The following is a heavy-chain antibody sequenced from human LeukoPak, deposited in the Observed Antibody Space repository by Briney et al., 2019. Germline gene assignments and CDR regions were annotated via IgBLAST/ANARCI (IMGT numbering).Heavy chain of an antibody. D-gene: IGHD2-21*02. V-gene: IGHV3-74*01. Sequence: PGGSLRLSCAASGFTFSNAWMNWVRQAPGKGLVWVSRINSDGSSTSYADSVKGRFTISRDNAKNTLYLQMNSLRAEDTAVYYCARERVVVTAIEDCYYGMDVWGQGTTVTVSS. CDR3: ARERVVVTAIEDCYYGMDV. CDR2: INSDGSST. CDR1: GFTFSNAW. J-gene: IGHJ6*02.